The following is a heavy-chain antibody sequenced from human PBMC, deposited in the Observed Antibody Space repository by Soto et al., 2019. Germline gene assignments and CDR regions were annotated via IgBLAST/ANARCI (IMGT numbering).Heavy chain of an antibody. CDR2: VNPNSGGT. CDR3: ARVGIGRDGYNFPSY. V-gene: IGHV1-2*02. D-gene: IGHD5-12*01. J-gene: IGHJ4*02. CDR1: GYTFTGYY. Sequence: ASVKVSCKASGYTFTGYYMHWVRQAPGQGLEWMGWVNPNSGGTNYAQKFQGRVTMTRDTSISTAYMELSRLRSDDTAVYYCARVGIGRDGYNFPSYWGQGTLVTVSS.